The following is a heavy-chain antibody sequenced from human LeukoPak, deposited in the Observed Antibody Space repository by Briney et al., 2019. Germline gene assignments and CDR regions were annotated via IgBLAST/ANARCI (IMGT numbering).Heavy chain of an antibody. CDR3: ARDAAHSRVVDY. Sequence: SETLSLTCTVSGGSISSSSHYWGWIRQPPGKGLEWIGSIYYSGSTYYNPSLKSRVTILVDTSKNQFSLKLSSVTAADTAVYYCARDAAHSRVVDYWGQGTLVTVSS. D-gene: IGHD2-21*01. CDR2: IYYSGST. J-gene: IGHJ4*02. CDR1: GGSISSSSHY. V-gene: IGHV4-39*07.